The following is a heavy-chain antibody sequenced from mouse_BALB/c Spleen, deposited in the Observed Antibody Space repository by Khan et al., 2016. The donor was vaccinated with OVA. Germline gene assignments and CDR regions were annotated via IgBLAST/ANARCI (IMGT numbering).Heavy chain of an antibody. CDR2: IWSDGST. V-gene: IGHV2-6*02. J-gene: IGHJ4*01. D-gene: IGHD2-4*01. Sequence: VQLQESGPGLVAPSQTLSITCTASGFSLTSYGVHWVRQTPGKGLEWLVVIWSDGSTNYYSVLKSRLSIITDNSKSQAFLKMHSLQTDDTATYFYARWFDDYSSIYGFDYWGQGTLVTVSA. CDR3: ARWFDDYSSIYGFDY. CDR1: GFSLTSYG.